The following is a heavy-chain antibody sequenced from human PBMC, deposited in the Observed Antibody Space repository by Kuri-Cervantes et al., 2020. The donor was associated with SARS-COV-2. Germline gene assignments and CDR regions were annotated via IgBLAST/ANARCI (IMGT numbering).Heavy chain of an antibody. V-gene: IGHV1-69*04. Sequence: SVKVSCKAPGGTFSSYAISWVRQAPGQGLEWMGRIIPIFGIANYAQKFQGRVTITADKSTSTAYMELSSLGSEDTAVYYCARQLETTMLYYFDYWGQGTLVTVSS. CDR1: GGTFSSYA. CDR3: ARQLETTMLYYFDY. D-gene: IGHD3-10*02. J-gene: IGHJ4*02. CDR2: IIPIFGIA.